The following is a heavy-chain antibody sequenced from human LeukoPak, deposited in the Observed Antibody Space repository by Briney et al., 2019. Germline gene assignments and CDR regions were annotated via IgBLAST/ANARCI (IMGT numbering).Heavy chain of an antibody. CDR1: GFTFSSYW. D-gene: IGHD3-10*01. CDR2: INSDGSST. J-gene: IGHJ4*02. V-gene: IGHV3-74*01. CDR3: ASAIGPGSPFDY. Sequence: GGSLRPSCAASGFTFSSYWMHWVRQAPGKGLVWVSRINSDGSSTSYADSVKGRFTISRDNAKNTLYLQKNSLRAEDTAVYYCASAIGPGSPFDYWGQGTLVTVSS.